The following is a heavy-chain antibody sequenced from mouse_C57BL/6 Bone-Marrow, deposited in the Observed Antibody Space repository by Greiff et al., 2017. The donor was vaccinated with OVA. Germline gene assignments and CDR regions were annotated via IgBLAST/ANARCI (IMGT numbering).Heavy chain of an antibody. J-gene: IGHJ4*01. D-gene: IGHD1-1*01. CDR3: ARGKDYGSSYDYYAMDY. CDR2: INPNNGGT. V-gene: IGHV1-18*01. Sequence: EVKLLESGPELVKPGASVKIPCKASGYTFTDYNMDWVKQSHGKSLEWIGDINPNNGGTIYNQKFKGKATLTVDKSSSTAYMELRSLTSEDTAVYYCARGKDYGSSYDYYAMDYWGQGTSVTVSS. CDR1: GYTFTDYN.